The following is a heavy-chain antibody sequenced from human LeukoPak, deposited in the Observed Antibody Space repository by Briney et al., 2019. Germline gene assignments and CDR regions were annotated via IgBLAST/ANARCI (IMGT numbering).Heavy chain of an antibody. CDR1: GFTFSSYW. V-gene: IGHV3-7*03. CDR2: IKQDGSEK. Sequence: GGSLRLSCAASGFTFSSYWMSWVRQGPGKGLEWVATIKQDGSEKFYVDSVKGRFTISRDNALNSLYLQMNSLRAEDTAIYYCARSIPYGTTWYGRSDYWGQGTLVTVSS. CDR3: ARSIPYGTTWYGRSDY. J-gene: IGHJ4*02. D-gene: IGHD6-13*01.